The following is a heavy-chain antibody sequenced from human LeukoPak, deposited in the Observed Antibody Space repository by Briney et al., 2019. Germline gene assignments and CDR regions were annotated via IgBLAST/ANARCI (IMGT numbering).Heavy chain of an antibody. CDR1: GGSFSGYY. Sequence: PSETLSLTCAVYGGSFSGYYWSWIRQPPGKGLEWIGEINHSGSTNYNPSLKSRVTISVDTSKNQFSLKLSSVTAADTAVYYCARDCITMVRGVIIPLYGMDVWGQGTTVTVSS. D-gene: IGHD3-10*01. CDR3: ARDCITMVRGVIIPLYGMDV. CDR2: INHSGST. J-gene: IGHJ6*02. V-gene: IGHV4-34*01.